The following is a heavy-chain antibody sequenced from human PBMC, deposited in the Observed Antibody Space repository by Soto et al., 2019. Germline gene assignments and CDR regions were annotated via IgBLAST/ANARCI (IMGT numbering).Heavy chain of an antibody. CDR1: GGSISSYY. V-gene: IGHV4-59*01. D-gene: IGHD5-12*01. J-gene: IGHJ3*02. CDR3: ARVGYIVANAFDI. CDR2: IYYSGST. Sequence: SETLSLTCTVSGGSISSYYWSWIRQPPGKGLEWIGYIYYSGSTNYNPSLKSRVTISVDTSKNQFSLKLSSVTAADTAVYYCARVGYIVANAFDIWGQGTMVTVSS.